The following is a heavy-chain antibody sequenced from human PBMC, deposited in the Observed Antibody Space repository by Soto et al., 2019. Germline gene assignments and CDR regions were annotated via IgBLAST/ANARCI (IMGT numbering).Heavy chain of an antibody. J-gene: IGHJ6*02. CDR1: GYTFTSYD. D-gene: IGHD2-8*01. CDR2: MNPNSGNT. Sequence: QVQLVQSGAEVKKPGASVKVSCKASGYTFTSYDINWVRQATGQGLEWMGWMNPNSGNTGYAQKFQGRVTMTRNTAIRTAYMELSSLRSEDTAVYYCARGPGMVYAIYYYYGMDVWGQGTTVTVSS. V-gene: IGHV1-8*01. CDR3: ARGPGMVYAIYYYYGMDV.